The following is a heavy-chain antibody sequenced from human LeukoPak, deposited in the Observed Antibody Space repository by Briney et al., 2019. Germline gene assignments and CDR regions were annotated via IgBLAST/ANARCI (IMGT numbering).Heavy chain of an antibody. Sequence: SETLSLTCTVSGGSISSSSYYWGWIRQPPGKGLEWIGSIYYSGSTYYNPSLKSRVTISVDTSKHQFSLKLSSVTAADTAVYYCARRPKYCSSTSCPRVYAFDIWGQGTMVTVSS. D-gene: IGHD2-2*01. J-gene: IGHJ3*02. CDR1: GGSISSSSYY. V-gene: IGHV4-39*01. CDR2: IYYSGST. CDR3: ARRPKYCSSTSCPRVYAFDI.